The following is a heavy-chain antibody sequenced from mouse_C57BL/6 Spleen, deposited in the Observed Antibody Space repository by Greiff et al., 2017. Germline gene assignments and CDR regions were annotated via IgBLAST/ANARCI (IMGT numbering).Heavy chain of an antibody. Sequence: VQLQQPGAELVRPGTSVKLSCKASGYTFTSYWMHRVKQRPGQGLEWIGVIDPSDSYTNYNQKFKGKATLTVDTSSITAYLQVSSLPSEDSAVYYCARGVGVYYVYEGAYWGQGTLVTVSA. V-gene: IGHV1-59*01. J-gene: IGHJ3*01. CDR2: IDPSDSYT. D-gene: IGHD2-2*01. CDR1: GYTFTSYW. CDR3: ARGVGVYYVYEGAY.